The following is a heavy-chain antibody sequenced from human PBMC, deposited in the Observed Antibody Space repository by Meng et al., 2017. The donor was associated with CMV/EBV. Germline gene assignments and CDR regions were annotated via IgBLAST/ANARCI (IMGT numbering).Heavy chain of an antibody. CDR1: GFTFSSYW. D-gene: IGHD1-26*01. J-gene: IGHJ4*02. Sequence: LSLTCAASGFTFSSYWMSWVRQAPGKGLEWVANIKQDGSEKYYVDSVKGRFTISRDSAKNSLYLQMNSLRAEDTAVYYCARPRVGATWDYWGQGTLVTVSS. CDR2: IKQDGSEK. V-gene: IGHV3-7*01. CDR3: ARPRVGATWDY.